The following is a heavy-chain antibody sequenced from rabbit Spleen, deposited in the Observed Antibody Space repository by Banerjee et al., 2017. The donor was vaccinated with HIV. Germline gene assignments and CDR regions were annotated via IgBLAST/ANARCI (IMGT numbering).Heavy chain of an antibody. V-gene: IGHV1S40*01. J-gene: IGHJ4*01. D-gene: IGHD7-1*01. CDR3: ARSGEHGYSYFAL. CDR2: IYGDGNNIP. Sequence: QSLEESGGGLVKPGASLTLTCKASGFSFSGDYDICWVRQAPGKGLEWIACIYGDGNNIPYYASWVNGRFTISRTSSTTVTLQMTGLTAADTATYFCARSGEHGYSYFALWGQGTLVTVS. CDR1: GFSFSGDYD.